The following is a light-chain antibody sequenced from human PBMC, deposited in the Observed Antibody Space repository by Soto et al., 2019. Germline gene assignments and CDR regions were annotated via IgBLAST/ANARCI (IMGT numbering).Light chain of an antibody. CDR2: DAS. CDR1: QDISHY. CDR3: QQHYSTPLT. Sequence: DIQMTQSPSSLSASVGDRVTITCQASQDISHYLNWYQQKPGKAPKFLIYDASKLETGVPSRFSGSGSGTDFTLTISSLQAEDVAVYYCQQHYSTPLTFGQGTRLEIK. V-gene: IGKV1-33*01. J-gene: IGKJ5*01.